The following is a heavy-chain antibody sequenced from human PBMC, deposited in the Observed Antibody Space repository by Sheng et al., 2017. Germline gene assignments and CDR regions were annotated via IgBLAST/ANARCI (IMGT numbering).Heavy chain of an antibody. J-gene: IGHJ4*02. CDR1: GFSFKDYE. CDR2: ITTSGSMI. Sequence: EXQLEESGGRLVQPGGSLRLSCVASGFSFKDYEMNWVRQAPGKGLEWLSYITTSGSMIKYADSVQGRFTISRDDAKNTLNLQMTGLRVDDTGVYYCPRGRWLHSRSYYFDSWGQGTLVTVSS. V-gene: IGHV3-48*03. CDR3: PRGRWLHSRSYYFDS. D-gene: IGHD3-10*01.